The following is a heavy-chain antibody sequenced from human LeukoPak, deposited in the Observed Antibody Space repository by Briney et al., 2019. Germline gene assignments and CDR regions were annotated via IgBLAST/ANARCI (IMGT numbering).Heavy chain of an antibody. J-gene: IGHJ5*02. V-gene: IGHV4-4*02. CDR1: GGSISSSNW. CDR2: IYHSGST. D-gene: IGHD2-2*01. Sequence: PSETLSLTCAVSGGSISSSNWWSWVRQPPGKGLEWIGEIYHSGSTNYNPSLKSRVTISIDKSKNQFSLKLSSVTAADTAVYYCARTSQYQLLRFDPWGQGTLVTVSS. CDR3: ARTSQYQLLRFDP.